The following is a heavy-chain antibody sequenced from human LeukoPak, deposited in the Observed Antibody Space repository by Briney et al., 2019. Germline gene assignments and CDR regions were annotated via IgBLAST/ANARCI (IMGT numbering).Heavy chain of an antibody. Sequence: GGSLRLSCAASGYTFSSYSMNWVRQAPGKGLEWVSSISSSSSYIYYADSVKGRFTISRDNAKNSLYLQINSLRVEDTAVYYCARDVEGGNFDYWGQGTLVTVSS. J-gene: IGHJ4*02. CDR2: ISSSSSYI. CDR3: ARDVEGGNFDY. V-gene: IGHV3-21*01. CDR1: GYTFSSYS. D-gene: IGHD3-16*01.